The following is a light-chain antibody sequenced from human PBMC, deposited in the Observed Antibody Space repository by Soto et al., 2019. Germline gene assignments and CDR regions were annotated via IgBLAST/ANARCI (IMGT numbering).Light chain of an antibody. V-gene: IGKV1-5*03. Sequence: DIQMTQSPSSLSASVGDRVTIICRASQSISSWLAWYQQKPGKAPKLLIYKASSLESGVPSRFSGSGSGTEFTLTISSLQPDDFATYYCQQYNSSLFGQGTKVDI. CDR2: KAS. J-gene: IGKJ1*01. CDR3: QQYNSSL. CDR1: QSISSW.